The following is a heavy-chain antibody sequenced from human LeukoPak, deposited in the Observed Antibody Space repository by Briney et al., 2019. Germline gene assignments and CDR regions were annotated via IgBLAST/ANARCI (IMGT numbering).Heavy chain of an antibody. CDR1: DYTFTSYG. CDR2: ISAYNGNT. CDR3: ARGVATITGGYYFDY. J-gene: IGHJ4*02. V-gene: IGHV1-18*01. Sequence: ASVKVSCKASDYTFTSYGISWVRQAPGQGLEWMGWISAYNGNTNYAQKPQGRVTMTTDTSTRSAYLELRSLRSDDTAVSYCARGVATITGGYYFDYWGQGTLVTVSS. D-gene: IGHD5-12*01.